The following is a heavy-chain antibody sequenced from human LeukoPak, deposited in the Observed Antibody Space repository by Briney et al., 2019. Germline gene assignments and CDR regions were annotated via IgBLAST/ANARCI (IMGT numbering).Heavy chain of an antibody. D-gene: IGHD1-26*01. J-gene: IGHJ4*02. V-gene: IGHV3-23*01. Sequence: GGSLRLSCAASGFTFSSYAMTWVRPAPGKGRDWVSAVCGSGGSTYYADSVKGRFTISRDNSKNTLLLQMNSLRAEDTAVYYCAKLKGAHLTRDDYWGQGTLVTVSS. CDR2: VCGSGGST. CDR1: GFTFSSYA. CDR3: AKLKGAHLTRDDY.